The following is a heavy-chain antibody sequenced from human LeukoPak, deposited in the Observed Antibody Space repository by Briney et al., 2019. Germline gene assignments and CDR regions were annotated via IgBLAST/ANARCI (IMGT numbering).Heavy chain of an antibody. V-gene: IGHV3-48*02. CDR2: ISSFSSTI. Sequence: GGSLRLSCAASGFTFSSNSMNWVRQAPGKGLEWVSYISSFSSTIHYADSVKGRFTISRDNAKNSLYLQMSSLRDEDTAVYYCARDLDYAFDYWGQGTLVTVSS. D-gene: IGHD4-17*01. CDR1: GFTFSSNS. J-gene: IGHJ4*02. CDR3: ARDLDYAFDY.